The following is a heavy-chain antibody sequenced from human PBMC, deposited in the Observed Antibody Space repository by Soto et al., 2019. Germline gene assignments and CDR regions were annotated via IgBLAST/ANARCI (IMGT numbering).Heavy chain of an antibody. CDR2: ISGRGDTT. V-gene: IGHV3-23*01. Sequence: GGSLRLSCVASSGFTFTYYSMSWVRQAPGKGLEWVAHISGRGDTTYYADSVKGRFTISRDNFKSTLYLQMNSLRGDAPAVYYCARDQVDRVSTLGHYSSGMDVWGQGTTVTVSS. J-gene: IGHJ6*02. CDR3: ARDQVDRVSTLGHYSSGMDV. CDR1: GFTFTYYS. D-gene: IGHD3-22*01.